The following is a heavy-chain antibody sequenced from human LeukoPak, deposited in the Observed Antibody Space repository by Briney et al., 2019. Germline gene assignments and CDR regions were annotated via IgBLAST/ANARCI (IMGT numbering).Heavy chain of an antibody. CDR2: IYYSGST. J-gene: IGHJ4*02. CDR3: ARAEDWLFFDY. V-gene: IGHV4-59*01. CDR1: GGSISSYY. Sequence: PSETLSPTCTVSGGSISSYYWSWIRQPPGKGLEWIGYIYYSGSTNYNPSLKSRVTISVDTSKNQFSLKLSSVIAADTAVYYCARAEDWLFFDYWGQGTLVTVSS. D-gene: IGHD3/OR15-3a*01.